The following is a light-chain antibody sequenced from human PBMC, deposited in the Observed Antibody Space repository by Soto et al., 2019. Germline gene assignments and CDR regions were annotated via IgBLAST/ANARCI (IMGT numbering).Light chain of an antibody. Sequence: EIVLTQPPGPLSVSPGDRVTLSCRASQTVNNNYLAWYQQKPGQAPRHLIYGESTPATGTPARFSGSGSGTHLTLTVSRLEPEDFAVYYCQQYGGSAPWTFGPGTKVDMK. CDR2: GES. J-gene: IGKJ1*01. V-gene: IGKV3-20*01. CDR1: QTVNNNY. CDR3: QQYGGSAPWT.